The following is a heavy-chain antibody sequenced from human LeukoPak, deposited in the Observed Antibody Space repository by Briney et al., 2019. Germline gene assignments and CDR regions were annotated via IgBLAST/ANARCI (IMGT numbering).Heavy chain of an antibody. D-gene: IGHD5-12*01. V-gene: IGHV3-66*01. CDR2: IYSGGRT. CDR3: ARDLYVDIVAPSGMDV. Sequence: GGSLRLSCAASGFTVSSDSMSWVRQAPGKGLEWVSVIYSGGRTYYADSVKGRFTISKDNSKNTLYFQMNSLRAEDTAVYYCARDLYVDIVAPSGMDVWGQGTTVTVSS. CDR1: GFTVSSDS. J-gene: IGHJ6*02.